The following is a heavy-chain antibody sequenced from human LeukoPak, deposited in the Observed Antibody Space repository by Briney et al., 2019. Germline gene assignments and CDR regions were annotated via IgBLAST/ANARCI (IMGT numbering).Heavy chain of an antibody. Sequence: PGGSLRLSCAASGFTFSSYAMSWVRQAPGKGLEWVSTLSGRGAYTYYADSVKGRFTISRDNSKNTLYLQMNSLRAEDTALYYCAKGGGDSGSGSSGMDVWGQGTTVTVSS. CDR2: LSGRGAYT. CDR1: GFTFSSYA. V-gene: IGHV3-23*01. J-gene: IGHJ6*02. D-gene: IGHD3-10*01. CDR3: AKGGGDSGSGSSGMDV.